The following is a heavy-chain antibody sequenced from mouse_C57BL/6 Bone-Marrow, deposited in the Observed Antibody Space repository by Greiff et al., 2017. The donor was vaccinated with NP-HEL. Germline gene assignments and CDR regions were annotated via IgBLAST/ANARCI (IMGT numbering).Heavy chain of an antibody. J-gene: IGHJ4*01. Sequence: QVQLKESGPGLVAPSQSLSITCTVSGFSLTSYGVHWVRQPPGKGLEWLVVIWSDGSTTYNSALKSRLSISKDNSKSQVFLKMNSLQTDDTAMYYCARHEDGYDPYYYAMDYWGQGTSVTVSS. CDR3: ARHEDGYDPYYYAMDY. D-gene: IGHD2-2*01. CDR2: IWSDGST. CDR1: GFSLTSYG. V-gene: IGHV2-6-1*01.